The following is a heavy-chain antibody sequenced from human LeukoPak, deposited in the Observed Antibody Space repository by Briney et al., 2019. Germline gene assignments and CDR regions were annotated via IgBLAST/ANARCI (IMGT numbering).Heavy chain of an antibody. CDR1: GGSISSSSYY. CDR3: ARQTYYYDSSGYYYFFDC. J-gene: IGHJ4*02. Sequence: PSETLSLTCTVSGGSISSSSYYWGWIRQPPGKGLEWIGSIYYSGSTYYNPSLKSRVTISVDTSKNQFSLKLSSVTAADTAVYYCARQTYYYDSSGYYYFFDCWGQGTLVTVSS. D-gene: IGHD3-22*01. V-gene: IGHV4-39*01. CDR2: IYYSGST.